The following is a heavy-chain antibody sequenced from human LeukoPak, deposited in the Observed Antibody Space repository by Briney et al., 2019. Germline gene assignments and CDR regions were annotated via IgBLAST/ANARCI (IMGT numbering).Heavy chain of an antibody. CDR2: INHSGST. D-gene: IGHD3-10*01. CDR3: ARHGSYYGSGSYYKSRPNYYYYYTDV. V-gene: IGHV4-34*01. Sequence: SETLSLTCAVYGGSFSGYYWSWIRQPPGKGLEWIGEINHSGSTNYNPSLKSRVTISVDTSKNQFSLKLSSVTAADTAVYYCARHGSYYGSGSYYKSRPNYYYYYTDVWGKGTTVTISS. CDR1: GGSFSGYY. J-gene: IGHJ6*03.